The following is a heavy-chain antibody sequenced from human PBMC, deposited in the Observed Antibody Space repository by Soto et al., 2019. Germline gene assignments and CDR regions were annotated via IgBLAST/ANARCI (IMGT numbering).Heavy chain of an antibody. Sequence: PRGSLRLSCAASGFTFSSYAMSWVRQAPGKGLEWVSAISGSGGSTYYADSVKGRFTISRDNSKNTLYLQMNSLRAEDTAVYYCAKYGVVVVAARVDYWGQGTLVTVSS. CDR1: GFTFSSYA. CDR3: AKYGVVVVAARVDY. CDR2: ISGSGGST. D-gene: IGHD2-15*01. J-gene: IGHJ4*02. V-gene: IGHV3-23*01.